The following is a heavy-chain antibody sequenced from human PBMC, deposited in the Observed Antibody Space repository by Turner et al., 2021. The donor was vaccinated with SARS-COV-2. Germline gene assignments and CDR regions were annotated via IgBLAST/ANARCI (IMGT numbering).Heavy chain of an antibody. CDR2: ISYDGSNK. V-gene: IGHV3-30*18. J-gene: IGHJ4*02. CDR3: AKDWGTDYGDYGPDY. CDR1: GFTFSSYG. Sequence: QVQLLASGGVVVQPGRSLRLSWAASGFTFSSYGMHWVRQAPGKGLEWVAVISYDGSNKYYADSVKGRFTISRDNYKNTLYMQMNSLRAEDTAVYYCAKDWGTDYGDYGPDYWGQGTLVTVSS. D-gene: IGHD4-17*01.